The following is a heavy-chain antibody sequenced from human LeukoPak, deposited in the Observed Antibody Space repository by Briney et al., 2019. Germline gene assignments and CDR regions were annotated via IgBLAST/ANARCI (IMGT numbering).Heavy chain of an antibody. D-gene: IGHD2-2*01. CDR1: GFTFSSNG. V-gene: IGHV3-33*01. CDR3: ARGEIDIVVVPAATNNFDY. CDR2: IWYDGSNK. Sequence: GRSLRLSCAASGFTFSSNGMHWVRQAPGKGLEWVAVIWYDGSNKYYADSVKGRFTISRDNSKNTLYLQMNSLRAEDTAVYYCARGEIDIVVVPAATNNFDYWGQGTLVTVSS. J-gene: IGHJ4*02.